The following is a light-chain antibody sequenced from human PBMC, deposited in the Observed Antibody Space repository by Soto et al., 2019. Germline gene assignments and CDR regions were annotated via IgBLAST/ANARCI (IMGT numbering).Light chain of an antibody. CDR3: QQYFEWPPMT. CDR1: ETVATN. J-gene: IGKJ1*01. CDR2: GAS. V-gene: IGKV3-15*01. Sequence: VMTQSPATLSVSPGERATLSCWASETVATNLAWYQQKPGQAPRLLISGASTRAAGISDRFRGSGSGTEFTLTISSLRYEDYAIYYCQQYFEWPPMTFGQGTKVEI.